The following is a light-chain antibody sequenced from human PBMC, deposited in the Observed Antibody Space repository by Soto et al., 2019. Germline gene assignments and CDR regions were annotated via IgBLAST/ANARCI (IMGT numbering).Light chain of an antibody. J-gene: IGLJ1*01. Sequence: QSALTQPASVSGSPGQSIAISCTGTSSDVGAYNYVSWYQQPPGKAPKLMIYDVSNRPSGVSDRFSGSKSGNTASLTISGLQTEDEADYYCKSYTTTSTYVFGTGTMVTVL. V-gene: IGLV2-14*01. CDR2: DVS. CDR3: KSYTTTSTYV. CDR1: SSDVGAYNY.